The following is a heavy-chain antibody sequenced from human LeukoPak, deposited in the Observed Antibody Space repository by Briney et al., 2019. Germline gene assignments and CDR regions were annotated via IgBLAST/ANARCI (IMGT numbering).Heavy chain of an antibody. V-gene: IGHV3-49*04. Sequence: GGSLRLSCTASGFTFGDYALTWVRQAPGKGLEWVGFIRSKTYGRTTDYAASVKGRFTISRDDSKSIAYLQMNSLKAEDTAVYYCTYDSSGYAYSFDYWGQGTLVTVSS. J-gene: IGHJ4*02. CDR2: IRSKTYGRTT. CDR3: TYDSSGYAYSFDY. CDR1: GFTFGDYA. D-gene: IGHD3-22*01.